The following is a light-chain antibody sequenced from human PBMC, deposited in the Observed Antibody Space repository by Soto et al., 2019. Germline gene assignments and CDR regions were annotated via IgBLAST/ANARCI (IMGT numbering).Light chain of an antibody. Sequence: QSVLAQPASVSGSPGQSITISCTGTSSDVGCYNYVSWYQQHPGKAPKLMIYEVSNRPSGVSNRFSGSKSGNTASLTISGLQAEDEAHYYCTSYTSDNRSYVFGTGTKVTVL. CDR1: SSDVGCYNY. V-gene: IGLV2-14*01. J-gene: IGLJ1*01. CDR3: TSYTSDNRSYV. CDR2: EVS.